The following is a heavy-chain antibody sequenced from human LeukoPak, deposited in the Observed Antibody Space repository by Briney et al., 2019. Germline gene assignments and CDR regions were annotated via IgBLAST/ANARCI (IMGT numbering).Heavy chain of an antibody. CDR1: GGSISSTSYY. D-gene: IGHD3-22*01. CDR2: IYYGGST. V-gene: IGHV4-39*07. Sequence: SETLSLTCTVSGGSISSTSYYWGWIRQPPGKGLEWIGSIYYGGSTYNNPSLKSRVTISLDMSKNQFSLQLTSVTAADTAVYYCARDGHYDSSGYSADYYYYMDVWGKGTTVTVSS. CDR3: ARDGHYDSSGYSADYYYYMDV. J-gene: IGHJ6*03.